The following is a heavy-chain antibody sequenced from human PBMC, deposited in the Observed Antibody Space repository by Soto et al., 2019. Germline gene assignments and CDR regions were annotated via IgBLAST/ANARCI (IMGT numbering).Heavy chain of an antibody. CDR1: GFTFSRYW. CDR3: AKDLYSSSCFNY. Sequence: PGGSLRLSCAASGFTFSRYWMSWVRQAPGKGLEWVANIKQDGSEKWYVDSVKGRFTISRDNAKNSLYLQMNSLRAEDTAVYYCAKDLYSSSCFNYWGQGTLVTVSS. D-gene: IGHD6-6*01. J-gene: IGHJ4*02. V-gene: IGHV3-7*05. CDR2: IKQDGSEK.